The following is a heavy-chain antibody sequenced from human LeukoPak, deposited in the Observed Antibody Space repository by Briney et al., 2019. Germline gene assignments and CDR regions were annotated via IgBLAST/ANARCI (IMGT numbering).Heavy chain of an antibody. Sequence: PGGSLRLSCAASGLTFSSYAMSWVRQAPGKGLEWVSAISGSGGSTYYADSVKGRFTISRDNSKDTLYLQMNGLRAEDTAVYYCATYRRGYHDSSESYYFDYWGQGTLVTVSS. CDR2: ISGSGGST. CDR3: ATYRRGYHDSSESYYFDY. D-gene: IGHD3-22*01. V-gene: IGHV3-23*01. J-gene: IGHJ4*02. CDR1: GLTFSSYA.